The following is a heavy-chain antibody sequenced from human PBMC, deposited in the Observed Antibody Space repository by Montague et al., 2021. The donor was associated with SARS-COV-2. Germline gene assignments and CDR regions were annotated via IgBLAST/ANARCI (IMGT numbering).Heavy chain of an antibody. CDR3: AREDTVTTDQYFGMDV. CDR1: GFTFSDYY. CDR2: MSSSGATI. V-gene: IGHV3-11*01. Sequence: SLRLSCAASGFTFSDYYMDWIRQAPGKGLEWVAYMSSSGATIHYADSVKGRFTISRGNTKNSLYLQMNSLTAEDTAVYYCAREDTVTTDQYFGMDVWGQGTTVTVSS. D-gene: IGHD4-17*01. J-gene: IGHJ6*02.